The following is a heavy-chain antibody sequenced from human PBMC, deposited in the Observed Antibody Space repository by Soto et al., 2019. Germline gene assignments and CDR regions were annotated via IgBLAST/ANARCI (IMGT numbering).Heavy chain of an antibody. CDR3: TTHMYYDFWSGYLGIDY. Sequence: PEASLRRSSLCCGFTFSNALLSWLRQAAGKGLEWGGRIKSEVDGGTTDYAEPVKGRLIISRDDAKNTLYLQMNSLKTVDTAVYYCTTHMYYDFWSGYLGIDYWGQGT. D-gene: IGHD3-3*01. CDR2: IKSEVDGGTT. CDR1: GFTFSNAL. V-gene: IGHV3-15*01. J-gene: IGHJ4*02.